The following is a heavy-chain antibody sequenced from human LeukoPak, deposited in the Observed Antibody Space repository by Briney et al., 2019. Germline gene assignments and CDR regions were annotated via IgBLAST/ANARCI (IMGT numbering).Heavy chain of an antibody. CDR1: GFTFSNYD. Sequence: GGSLRLSCAASGFTFSNYDMHWVRQTTGKGLEWVSAIGTAGDTNYLGSVKGRFTISRENAKNSLYRQMNSLRAGDTAVYYCARSDVYWGHFDYWGQGTLVTVSS. CDR3: ARSDVYWGHFDY. V-gene: IGHV3-13*01. CDR2: IGTAGDT. J-gene: IGHJ4*02. D-gene: IGHD2-8*01.